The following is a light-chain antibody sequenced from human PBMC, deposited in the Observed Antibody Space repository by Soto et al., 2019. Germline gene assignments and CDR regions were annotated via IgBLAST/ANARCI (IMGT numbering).Light chain of an antibody. CDR1: QSINRW. CDR2: EVF. Sequence: IQMTQSPSTLSASVGDRVTITCRASQSINRWLAWYQQKPGTAPKLLLYEVFNRESGVPSRFSGSGYGSEFALSISRLQPDDFAAYFCEYYHLLLTFGVGTKVEI. V-gene: IGKV1-5*01. J-gene: IGKJ4*01. CDR3: EYYHLLLT.